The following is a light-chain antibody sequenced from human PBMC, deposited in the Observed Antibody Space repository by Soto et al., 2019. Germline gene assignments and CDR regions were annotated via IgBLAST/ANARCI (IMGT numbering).Light chain of an antibody. CDR2: DVS. CDR1: SSDVGGYDY. V-gene: IGLV2-14*01. Sequence: QSALTQPASVSGCPGQSITISCTGTSSDVGGYDYVSWYQQHPGKVPKLMIYDVSSRPSGVSNRFSGSKSGNTASLTISGLQAEDEADYYCSSYASSSTLVFGGGTKLTVL. CDR3: SSYASSSTLV. J-gene: IGLJ2*01.